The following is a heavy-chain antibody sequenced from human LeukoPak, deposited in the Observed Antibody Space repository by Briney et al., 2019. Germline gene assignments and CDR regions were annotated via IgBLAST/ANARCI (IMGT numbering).Heavy chain of an antibody. V-gene: IGHV3-48*03. CDR2: ISSSGSTI. CDR1: GFTFSSYE. Sequence: GGSLRLSCAASGFTFSSYEMNWVRQAPGKGLEWVSYISSSGSTIYYADSVKGRFTISRDNAKNSLYLQMNSLRAEDTAVYYCARDGVAAADNNWFDPWGQGTLVTVSS. CDR3: ARDGVAAADNNWFDP. D-gene: IGHD6-13*01. J-gene: IGHJ5*02.